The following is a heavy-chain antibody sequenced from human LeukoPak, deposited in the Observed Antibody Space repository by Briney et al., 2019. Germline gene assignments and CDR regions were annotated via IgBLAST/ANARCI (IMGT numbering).Heavy chain of an antibody. D-gene: IGHD3-3*01. J-gene: IGHJ5*02. CDR1: GFTFSSYA. V-gene: IGHV3-23*01. CDR2: ISSSGGST. Sequence: PGGSLRLSCAASGFTFSSYAMSWVRQAPGKGLEWVSAISSSGGSTYYADSVKGRFTISRDNSKNTLYLQMNSLRAEDTAVYYCAKWRGGYYDFWSGYPNWFDPWGQGTLVTVSS. CDR3: AKWRGGYYDFWSGYPNWFDP.